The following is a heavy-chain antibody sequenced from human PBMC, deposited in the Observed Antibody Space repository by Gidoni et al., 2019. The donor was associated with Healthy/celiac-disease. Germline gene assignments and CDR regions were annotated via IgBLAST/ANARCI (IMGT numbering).Heavy chain of an antibody. D-gene: IGHD3-22*01. J-gene: IGHJ4*02. CDR2: ISGSGGST. CDR3: AKDQTAYYDSSGYYLAGY. V-gene: IGHV3-23*01. Sequence: EVQLLESGGGLVQPGGSLRLSCAASGFTFSSYAMSWVRPAPWKGLEWVSAISGSGGSTYYADSVKGRFTISRDNSKNTLYLQMNSLRAEDTAVYYCAKDQTAYYDSSGYYLAGYWGQGTLVTVSS. CDR1: GFTFSSYA.